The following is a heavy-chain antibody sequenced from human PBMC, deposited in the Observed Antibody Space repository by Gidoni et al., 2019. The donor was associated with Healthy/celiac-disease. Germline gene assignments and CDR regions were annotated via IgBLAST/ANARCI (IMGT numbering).Heavy chain of an antibody. CDR3: ARDGSGRTANDAFDI. V-gene: IGHV1-69*01. J-gene: IGHJ3*02. D-gene: IGHD2-15*01. CDR2: IIPIFGTA. Sequence: EWMGGIIPIFGTANYAQKFQGRVTITADESTSTAYMELSSLRSEDTAVYYCARDGSGRTANDAFDIWGQGTMVTVSS.